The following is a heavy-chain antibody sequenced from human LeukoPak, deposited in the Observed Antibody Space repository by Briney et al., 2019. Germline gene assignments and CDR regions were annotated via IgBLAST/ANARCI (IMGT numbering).Heavy chain of an antibody. CDR1: GGSFSSYY. V-gene: IGHV4-59*01. Sequence: PSETLSLTCAVYGGSFSSYYWSWIRQPPGKGLEWIGYIYYSGSTNYNPSLKSRVTISVDTSKNQFSLKLSSVTAADTAVYYCARGDGSGSYYYYYYGMDVWGQGTTVTVSS. D-gene: IGHD3-10*01. CDR3: ARGDGSGSYYYYYYGMDV. J-gene: IGHJ6*02. CDR2: IYYSGST.